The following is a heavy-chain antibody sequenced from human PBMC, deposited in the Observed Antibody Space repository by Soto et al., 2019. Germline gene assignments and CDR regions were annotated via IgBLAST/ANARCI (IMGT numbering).Heavy chain of an antibody. Sequence: QVQLQESGPGLVKPSQTLSLTCTVSGGSISSGGYYWSWIRQHPGKGLEWIGYIYYSGSTYYNPSLKSRVTISVDTSKNQCSLKLSSVTAADTAVYYCARDRVVPAAMGFELYNWFDPWGQGTLVTVSS. CDR2: IYYSGST. V-gene: IGHV4-31*03. J-gene: IGHJ5*02. CDR3: ARDRVVPAAMGFELYNWFDP. CDR1: GGSISSGGYY. D-gene: IGHD2-2*01.